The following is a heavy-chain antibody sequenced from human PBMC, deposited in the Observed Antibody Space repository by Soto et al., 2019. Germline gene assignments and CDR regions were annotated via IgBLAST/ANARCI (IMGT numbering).Heavy chain of an antibody. V-gene: IGHV3-23*01. CDR2: ISGSGGST. Sequence: PGGSLRLSCAPSGFTFSSYAMSWVRQAPGKGLEWVSAISGSGGSTYYADSVKGRFTISRDNSKNTLYLQMNSLRAEDTAVYYCATWGMTTVTTRRDYYYGMDVWGQGTTVTVSS. CDR3: ATWGMTTVTTRRDYYYGMDV. D-gene: IGHD4-17*01. J-gene: IGHJ6*02. CDR1: GFTFSSYA.